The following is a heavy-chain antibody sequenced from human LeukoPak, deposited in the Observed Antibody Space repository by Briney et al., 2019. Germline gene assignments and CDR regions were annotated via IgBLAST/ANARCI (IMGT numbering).Heavy chain of an antibody. CDR1: GFTFSDYY. CDR3: ARAIGYCSSTSCYSEYFQH. CDR2: ISSSSSYT. J-gene: IGHJ1*01. D-gene: IGHD2-2*01. V-gene: IGHV3-11*05. Sequence: PGGSLRLSCAASGFTFSDYYMSWIRQAPGKGLEWVSYISSSSSYTNYADSVKGRFTISRDNAKNSPYLQMNSLRAEDTAVYYCARAIGYCSSTSCYSEYFQHWGQGTLVTVSS.